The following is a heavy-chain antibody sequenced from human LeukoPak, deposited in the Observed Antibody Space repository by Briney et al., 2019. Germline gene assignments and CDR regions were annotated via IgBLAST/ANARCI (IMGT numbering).Heavy chain of an antibody. V-gene: IGHV3-21*01. J-gene: IGHJ4*02. CDR3: TRKEYSSGIFDY. Sequence: GGSLRLSCAASGFTFSSYSMNWVRQAPGKGLEWVSSISSSSSYIYYADSVKGRFTISRDNAKNSLYLQMNSLRAEDTAVYYCTRKEYSSGIFDYWGQGTLVTVSS. CDR1: GFTFSSYS. CDR2: ISSSSSYI. D-gene: IGHD6-19*01.